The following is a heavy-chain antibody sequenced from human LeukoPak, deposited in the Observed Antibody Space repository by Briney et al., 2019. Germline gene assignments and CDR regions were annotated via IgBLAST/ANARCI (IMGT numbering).Heavy chain of an antibody. CDR2: ISSTRSTI. CDR1: GFTSEFTFGTYS. CDR3: AREDGAY. D-gene: IGHD3-10*01. Sequence: GGSLRLSCAASGFTSEFTFGTYSMNWVRQAPGKGLEWLAYISSTRSTIYYADSVKGRFTISRDNAKNSLYLQMNSLRAEDTAVYYCAREDGAYWGQGTLVAVSS. V-gene: IGHV3-48*01. J-gene: IGHJ4*02.